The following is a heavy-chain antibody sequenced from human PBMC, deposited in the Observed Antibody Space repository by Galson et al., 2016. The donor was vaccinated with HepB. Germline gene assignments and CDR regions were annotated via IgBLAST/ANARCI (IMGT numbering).Heavy chain of an antibody. V-gene: IGHV4-34*01. J-gene: IGHJ6*02. D-gene: IGHD2-2*02. CDR3: ARATIVIPAAIGGRLDV. Sequence: SETLSLTCAVYGGSFSGYFWSWIRQPPGKGLEWIGEITHSGTTNYNPSLKRRVTISVDTSNNQLSLQLSSVTVADTAVYYCARATIVIPAAIGGRLDVWGQGTTVTVSS. CDR2: ITHSGTT. CDR1: GGSFSGYF.